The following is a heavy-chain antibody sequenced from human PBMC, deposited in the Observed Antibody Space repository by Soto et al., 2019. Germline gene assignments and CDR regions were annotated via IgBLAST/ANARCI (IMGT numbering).Heavy chain of an antibody. CDR3: AVGGGCSSTSWYNSIWFDP. CDR1: GGTFSSYA. CDR2: IIPIFGTA. D-gene: IGHD2-2*02. J-gene: IGHJ5*02. V-gene: IGHV1-69*13. Sequence: SVKVSCKASGGTFSSYAISWLRQAPGQGLEWMGGIIPIFGTANYAQKFQGRVTITADESTSTAYMELSSLRSEDTAVYYCAVGGGCSSTSWYNSIWFDPWGQGTLVTVSS.